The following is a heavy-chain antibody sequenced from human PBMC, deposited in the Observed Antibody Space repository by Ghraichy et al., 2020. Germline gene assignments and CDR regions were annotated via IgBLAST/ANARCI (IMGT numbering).Heavy chain of an antibody. Sequence: LSLTCAASGFTLSMYWMTWVRQAPGKGLEWVANIKEDGSQKYYVDSVKGRFTISRDNAKNSLYLQMSRLRAEDTAVYYCATHSVYRSDYWGQGTLVTVSS. J-gene: IGHJ4*02. CDR1: GFTLSMYW. V-gene: IGHV3-7*01. CDR3: ATHSVYRSDY. CDR2: IKEDGSQK. D-gene: IGHD5/OR15-5a*01.